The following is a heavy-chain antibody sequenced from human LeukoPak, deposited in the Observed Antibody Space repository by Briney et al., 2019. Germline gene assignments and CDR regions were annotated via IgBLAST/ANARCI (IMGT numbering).Heavy chain of an antibody. CDR2: IYENGGTT. CDR1: GFTFRSQA. V-gene: IGHV3-23*01. Sequence: GGSLRLSCVGSGFTFRSQAMSWVRQAPEKGLEFVSGIYENGGTTYYADSVKGRFSISRDNSKNTLYLQMDSLRGEDTAVYYCAKDFRIGYSAHFDYWGQGALVTVSS. D-gene: IGHD2-21*01. CDR3: AKDFRIGYSAHFDY. J-gene: IGHJ4*02.